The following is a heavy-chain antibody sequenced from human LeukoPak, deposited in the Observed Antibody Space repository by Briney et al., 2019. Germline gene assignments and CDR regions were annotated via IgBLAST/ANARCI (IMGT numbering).Heavy chain of an antibody. J-gene: IGHJ4*02. CDR2: ISSDGSIK. V-gene: IGHV3-30-3*01. CDR3: ARGCGSASCPYFFDN. D-gene: IGHD2-2*01. Sequence: PGGSLRLSCAASGFTFSSYAMHWVRQAPGEGLEWLAVISSDGSIKYYGDSVRGRFTISRDNSKNTLYLQINTLRTGDTAVYYCARGCGSASCPYFFDNWGQGTLVTVSS. CDR1: GFTFSSYA.